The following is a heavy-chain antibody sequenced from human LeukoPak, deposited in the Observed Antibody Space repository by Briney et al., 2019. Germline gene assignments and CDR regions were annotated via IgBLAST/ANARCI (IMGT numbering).Heavy chain of an antibody. J-gene: IGHJ4*02. Sequence: PGGSLRLSCAASGFTFSDYYMGWVRQAPGKGLEWISYITSNGNSVYYAASVKGRFTISRDNAKQSLYLQVNSLTAEDTAMYYCGGDHYGSGSPIRYWGQGTLVTVSS. V-gene: IGHV3-11*04. CDR1: GFTFSDYY. D-gene: IGHD3-10*01. CDR2: ITSNGNSV. CDR3: GGDHYGSGSPIRY.